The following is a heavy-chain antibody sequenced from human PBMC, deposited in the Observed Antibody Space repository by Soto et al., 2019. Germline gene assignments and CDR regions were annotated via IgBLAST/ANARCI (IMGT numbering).Heavy chain of an antibody. Sequence: QVQLQESGPGLVKPSQTLSLTCTVSGGSISSGDYYWSWIRQPPGKGLEWIGYIYYSGSTYYNPSPKSRVTRPEETPKNQFSLKLSSVTAAATAVYYGARAPTVVTDVLGQGTTVTFS. CDR3: ARAPTVVTDV. D-gene: IGHD4-17*01. J-gene: IGHJ6*02. CDR1: GGSISSGDYY. CDR2: IYYSGST. V-gene: IGHV4-30-4*01.